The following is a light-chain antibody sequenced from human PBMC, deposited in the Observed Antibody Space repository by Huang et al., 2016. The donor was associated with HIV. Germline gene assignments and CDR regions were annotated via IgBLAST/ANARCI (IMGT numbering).Light chain of an antibody. CDR3: QYGET. V-gene: IGKV1-5*03. CDR2: KIY. Sequence: DIQLTQSPSTLSAYVGDRLTTTCRASQNISSWLAWYQQKPGKAPKLMIYKIYRLESGVPYRFSGSGSGTKFTLTLNSLQPDDIGTYYCQYGETFGQGSKVEVK. J-gene: IGKJ1*01. CDR1: QNISSW.